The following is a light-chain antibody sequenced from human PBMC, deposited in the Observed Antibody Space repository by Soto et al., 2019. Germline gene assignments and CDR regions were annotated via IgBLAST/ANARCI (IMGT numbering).Light chain of an antibody. Sequence: DIPMTQSPSSLSASVGDRVTITCQASQDISNYLNWYQQKPGKAPKLLIYDASNLETGVQSRFSGSGSGTDFTFTISSLQPEDIATYYCQQYDNLPFTFGGGTKVEIK. V-gene: IGKV1-33*01. CDR2: DAS. CDR3: QQYDNLPFT. CDR1: QDISNY. J-gene: IGKJ4*01.